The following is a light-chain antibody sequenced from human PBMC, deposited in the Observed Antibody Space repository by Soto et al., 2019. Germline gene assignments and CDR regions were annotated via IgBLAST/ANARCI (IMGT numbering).Light chain of an antibody. J-gene: IGLJ3*02. Sequence: QSVLTQPRSVSGSPGQSVTISRTGTSSDVGAYNYVSWYQHHPGKAPKLMIDDVSKRPSGVPDRFSGSKSGNTASLTISGLQAEDEADYYCCSYAGSYTLVFGGGTKVTVL. CDR3: CSYAGSYTLV. V-gene: IGLV2-11*01. CDR1: SSDVGAYNY. CDR2: DVS.